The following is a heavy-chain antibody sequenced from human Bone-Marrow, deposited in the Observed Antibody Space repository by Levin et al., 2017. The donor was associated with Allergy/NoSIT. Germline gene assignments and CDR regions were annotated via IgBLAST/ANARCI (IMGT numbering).Heavy chain of an antibody. D-gene: IGHD2-15*01. CDR1: GFTFDKFA. Sequence: PGGSLRLSCAASGFTFDKFAMHWVRQAPGKGLEWVSGLSSDKILVGYADSVRGRFTISRDNAESSLYLQMYDLRPEDTAFYYCAKDIYRIGGHLASGGPGTLVTVAS. CDR2: LSSDKILV. V-gene: IGHV3-9*01. CDR3: AKDIYRIGGHLAS. J-gene: IGHJ4*02.